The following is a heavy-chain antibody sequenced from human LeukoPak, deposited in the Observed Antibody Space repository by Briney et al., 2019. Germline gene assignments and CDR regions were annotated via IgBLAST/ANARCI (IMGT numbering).Heavy chain of an antibody. D-gene: IGHD3-22*01. CDR3: AELGITMIAGV. Sequence: GGSLRLSCAASGFTFSSYWMSWVRQAPGKGLEWVATIRQDGSQKYYVDSVKGRFTISRDNAKNSLYLQMNSLRAEDTAVYYCAELGITMIAGVWGKGTTVTISS. V-gene: IGHV3-7*01. J-gene: IGHJ6*04. CDR1: GFTFSSYW. CDR2: IRQDGSQK.